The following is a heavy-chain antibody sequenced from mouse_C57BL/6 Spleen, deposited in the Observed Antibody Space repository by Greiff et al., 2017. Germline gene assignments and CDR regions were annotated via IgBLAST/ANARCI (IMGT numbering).Heavy chain of an antibody. V-gene: IGHV1-82*01. J-gene: IGHJ4*01. CDR3: ARDMITTGYYYAMDY. D-gene: IGHD2-4*01. CDR1: GYAFSSSW. CDR2: IYPGDGDT. Sequence: VQLQQSGPELVKPGASVKISCKASGYAFSSSWMNWVKQRPGKGLEWIGRIYPGDGDTNYNGKFKGKATLTADKSSSTAYMQLSSLTSEDSAVYFCARDMITTGYYYAMDYWGQGTSVTVSS.